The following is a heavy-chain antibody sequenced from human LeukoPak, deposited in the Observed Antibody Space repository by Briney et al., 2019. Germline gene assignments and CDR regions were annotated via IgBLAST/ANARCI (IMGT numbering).Heavy chain of an antibody. CDR3: ARGVSPDY. CDR2: INHSGST. CDR1: GGSFSGYH. V-gene: IGHV4-34*01. J-gene: IGHJ4*02. Sequence: KPSETLSLTCAVYGGSFSGYHWSWIRQPPGKGLEWIGEINHSGSTNYNPSLKSRVTISVDTSKNQFSLKLSSVTAADTAVYYCARGVSPDYWGQGTLVTVSS.